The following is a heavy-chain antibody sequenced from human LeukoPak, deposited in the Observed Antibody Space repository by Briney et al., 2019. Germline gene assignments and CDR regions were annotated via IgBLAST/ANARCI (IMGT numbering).Heavy chain of an antibody. D-gene: IGHD6-13*01. CDR1: GFTFSTYG. CDR3: AKDWGLASPYYFMDV. CDR2: IWYDGSYE. J-gene: IGHJ6*03. V-gene: IGHV3-33*06. Sequence: GGSLRSSCVATGFTFSTYGMHWVRQAPGNGLYWVTLIWYDGSYENYADSLKGRFPISRDNSKNTLFLQMNSLRAEDTAVYYCAKDWGLASPYYFMDVWGKGTTVTVSS.